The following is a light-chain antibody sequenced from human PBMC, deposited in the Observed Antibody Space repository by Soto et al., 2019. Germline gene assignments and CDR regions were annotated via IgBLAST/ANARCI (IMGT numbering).Light chain of an antibody. V-gene: IGLV1-36*01. CDR3: XXXXXXXXXXV. CDR1: SSNIGDNA. J-gene: IGLJ2*01. Sequence: QSVLTQPPSVSEAPRQRVTISCSGSSSNIGDNAVNWYQHLPGKAPKLLIYYDDLKASGVSDRFSGSKSGTSASLAISGLXXXXXXXXXXXXXXXXXXXXVXGGGT. CDR2: YDD.